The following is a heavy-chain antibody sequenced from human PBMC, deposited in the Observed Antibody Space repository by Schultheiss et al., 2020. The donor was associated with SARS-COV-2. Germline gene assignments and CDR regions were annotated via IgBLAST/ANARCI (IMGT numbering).Heavy chain of an antibody. V-gene: IGHV4-61*01. Sequence: SETLSLTCTVSGGSVSSGSYYWSWIRQPPGKGLEWIGYIYYSGSTNYNPSLKSRVTMSVDTSKNQFSLKLSSVTAADTAVYYCAREGGYYDSSGYYPYYFDYWGQGTLVTVSS. D-gene: IGHD3-22*01. CDR3: AREGGYYDSSGYYPYYFDY. J-gene: IGHJ4*02. CDR2: IYYSGST. CDR1: GGSVSSGSYY.